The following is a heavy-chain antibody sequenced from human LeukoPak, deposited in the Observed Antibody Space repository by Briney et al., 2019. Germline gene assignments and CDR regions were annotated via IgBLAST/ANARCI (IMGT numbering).Heavy chain of an antibody. CDR3: ARGYDSSGIN. V-gene: IGHV1-69-2*01. J-gene: IGHJ4*02. CDR2: VDPEDGET. D-gene: IGHD3-22*01. CDR1: GYTFTDYY. Sequence: ASVKLSCKVSGYTFTDYYMHWVPQAPGKGLEWMGLVDPEDGETIYAEKFQGRVTITADTSTDTAYMELSSLRSEDTAVYYCARGYDSSGINWGQGTLVTVSS.